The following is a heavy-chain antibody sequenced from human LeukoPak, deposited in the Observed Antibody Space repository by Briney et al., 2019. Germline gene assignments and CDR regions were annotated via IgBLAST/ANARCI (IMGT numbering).Heavy chain of an antibody. CDR3: ARSLWFGELTAEFDY. J-gene: IGHJ4*02. D-gene: IGHD3-10*01. CDR2: IYTSGST. Sequence: PSQTLSLTCTVSGGSISSGSYYWSWIRQPAGKGLEWIGRIYTSGSTNYNPSLKSRVTISVDTSKNQFSLKLSSVTAADTAVYYCARSLWFGELTAEFDYWGQGTLVTVSS. CDR1: GGSISSGSYY. V-gene: IGHV4-61*02.